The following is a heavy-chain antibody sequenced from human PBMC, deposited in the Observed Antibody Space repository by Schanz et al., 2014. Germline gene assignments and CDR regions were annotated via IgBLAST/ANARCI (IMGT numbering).Heavy chain of an antibody. CDR1: GFTFSSYA. J-gene: IGHJ4*02. D-gene: IGHD3-22*01. Sequence: EGQLLESGGGLIQPGGSLRLSCAASGFTFSSYAMSWVRRAPGKGLEWVSTISASGGSTYYADSVKGRFTISRDNSKNTLYLQMNSLRAEDTAVYYCAKDPSHGDYDYYFDYWGQGTLVTVSS. CDR2: ISASGGST. V-gene: IGHV3-23*01. CDR3: AKDPSHGDYDYYFDY.